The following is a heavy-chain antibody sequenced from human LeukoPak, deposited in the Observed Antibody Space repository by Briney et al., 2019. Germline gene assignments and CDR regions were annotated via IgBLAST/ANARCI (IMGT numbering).Heavy chain of an antibody. D-gene: IGHD3-10*01. J-gene: IGHJ4*02. Sequence: PGGSLRLSCAASGFTFRNCAVSWVRQAPGKGLEWVSGISGTGYNTYYADSVKGRFTISRDNSKNTLYLQMNSLGAEDTAVYYCAKHVSGSLCYFDYWGQRTLVTVSS. CDR3: AKHVSGSLCYFDY. CDR2: ISGTGYNT. CDR1: GFTFRNCA. V-gene: IGHV3-23*01.